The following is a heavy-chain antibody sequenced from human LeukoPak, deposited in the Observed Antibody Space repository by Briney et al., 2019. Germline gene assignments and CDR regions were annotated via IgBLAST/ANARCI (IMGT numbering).Heavy chain of an antibody. CDR2: IYASGST. V-gene: IGHV4-4*07. D-gene: IGHD2/OR15-2a*01. Sequence: SETLSLTCSVSGSSISNYYWNWLRQPAGKGLEWIGRIYASGSTNYNPSLKSRVTISMDKSKNHFSLNLKSVTAADTAFYYCARDFYGDDGHHPFDYWGQGIQVTVSS. CDR3: ARDFYGDDGHHPFDY. CDR1: GSSISNYY. J-gene: IGHJ4*02.